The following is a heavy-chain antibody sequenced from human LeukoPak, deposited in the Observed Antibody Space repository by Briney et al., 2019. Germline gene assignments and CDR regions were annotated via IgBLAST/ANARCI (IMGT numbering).Heavy chain of an antibody. CDR2: ISGSGGST. CDR1: GFTFSSYA. D-gene: IGHD3-22*01. V-gene: IGHV3-23*01. J-gene: IGHJ3*02. CDR3: AKDRTGITMIVVVPYVGAFDI. Sequence: GGSLRLSCAASGFTFSSYAMSWVRQAPGKGLEWVSAISGSGGSTYYADSAKGRFTISRDNSKNTLYLQMNSLRAEDTAVYYCAKDRTGITMIVVVPYVGAFDIWGQGTMVTVSS.